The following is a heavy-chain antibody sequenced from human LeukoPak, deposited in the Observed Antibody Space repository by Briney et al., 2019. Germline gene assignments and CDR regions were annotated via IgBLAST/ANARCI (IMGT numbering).Heavy chain of an antibody. CDR1: GFTLSSYA. D-gene: IGHD3-10*01. CDR2: ISGGGGST. Sequence: PGGSLRLSCAASGFTLSSYAMSWVRQAPGKGLEWVSAISGGGGSTYHADSVKGRFTISRDNSKNTLYLQMNSLRAEDTAVYYCAKGRLLWFGELPDYWGQGTLVTVSS. J-gene: IGHJ4*02. V-gene: IGHV3-23*01. CDR3: AKGRLLWFGELPDY.